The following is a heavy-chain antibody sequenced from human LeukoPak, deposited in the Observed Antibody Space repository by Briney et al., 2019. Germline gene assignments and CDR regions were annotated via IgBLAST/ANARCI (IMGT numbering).Heavy chain of an antibody. CDR2: ISWDGGST. D-gene: IGHD3-16*02. Sequence: PGGSLRLSCAASGFTFDDYAMHWVRQAPGKGLEWVSLISWDGGSTYYADSVKGRFTISRDNSKNSLYLQMNSLRTEDTALYYCAKDSYYVWGSYRYNYFDYWGQGTLVTVSS. CDR3: AKDSYYVWGSYRYNYFDY. V-gene: IGHV3-43*01. J-gene: IGHJ4*02. CDR1: GFTFDDYA.